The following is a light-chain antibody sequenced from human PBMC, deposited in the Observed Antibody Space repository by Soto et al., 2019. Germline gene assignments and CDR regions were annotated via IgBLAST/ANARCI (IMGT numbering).Light chain of an antibody. V-gene: IGKV3-15*01. CDR2: GAS. CDR3: HQHNNWWT. CDR1: QSIASN. J-gene: IGKJ1*01. Sequence: EILVTQSPATLSVSPGESATLSCRASQSIASNLAWYQQKPGQAPRLLIYGASTRAAGIPARFSGSGSGTDFTLTITSLQSEDFGVYYCHQHNNWWTFGQGTKVDIK.